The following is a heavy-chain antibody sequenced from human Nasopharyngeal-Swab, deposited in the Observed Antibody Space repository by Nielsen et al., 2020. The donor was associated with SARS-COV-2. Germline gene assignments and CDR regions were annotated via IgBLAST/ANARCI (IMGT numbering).Heavy chain of an antibody. V-gene: IGHV3-30-3*01. Sequence: WIRQPPGKGLEWVAVISYDGSNKYYADSVKGRFTISRDNSKNTLYLQMNSLRAEDTAVYYCARIKYYYDSSGVFGYWGQGTLVTVSS. D-gene: IGHD3-22*01. J-gene: IGHJ4*02. CDR3: ARIKYYYDSSGVFGY. CDR2: ISYDGSNK.